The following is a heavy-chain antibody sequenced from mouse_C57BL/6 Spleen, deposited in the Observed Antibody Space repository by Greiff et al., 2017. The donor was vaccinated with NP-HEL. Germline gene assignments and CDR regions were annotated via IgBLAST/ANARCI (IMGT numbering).Heavy chain of an antibody. Sequence: VKLQESGAELARPGASVKLSCKASGYTFTSYGISWVKQRTGQGLEWIGEIYPRSGNTYYNEKFKGKATLTADKSSSTAYMELRNLTSEDSAVYFCARYGITTVVARCWYFDVWGTGTTVTVSS. CDR1: GYTFTSYG. J-gene: IGHJ1*03. CDR2: IYPRSGNT. D-gene: IGHD1-1*01. V-gene: IGHV1-81*01. CDR3: ARYGITTVVARCWYFDV.